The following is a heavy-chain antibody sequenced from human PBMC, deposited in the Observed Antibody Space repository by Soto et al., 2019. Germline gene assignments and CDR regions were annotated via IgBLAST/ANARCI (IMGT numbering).Heavy chain of an antibody. CDR1: GFTFSLYS. Sequence: VQLVESGGGLVQPGGSLRLSCAASGFTFSLYSMSWGRQAPGKGLEWVSYISRSSTGIHYADSVKGRFTISRDDVTNSMHLQMNSLRDGDTAVYYCARAVTWGLDVWGQGTTVSISS. CDR3: ARAVTWGLDV. V-gene: IGHV3-48*02. D-gene: IGHD3-10*01. CDR2: ISRSSTGI. J-gene: IGHJ6*01.